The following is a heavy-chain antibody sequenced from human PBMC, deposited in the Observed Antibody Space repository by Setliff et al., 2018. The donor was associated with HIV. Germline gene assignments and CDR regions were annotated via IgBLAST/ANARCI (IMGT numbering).Heavy chain of an antibody. J-gene: IGHJ4*02. CDR1: GGSISSGGYY. D-gene: IGHD3-3*01. V-gene: IGHV4-61*08. Sequence: SETLSLTCTVSGGSISSGGYYWSWIRQHPGKGLEWIGRIHHTGKTTFNPSLKSRVRMSVDTSKNQFSLKLTSVTASDTAVYYCARGNNDLESFDYWGQGALVTVSS. CDR2: IHHTGKT. CDR3: ARGNNDLESFDY.